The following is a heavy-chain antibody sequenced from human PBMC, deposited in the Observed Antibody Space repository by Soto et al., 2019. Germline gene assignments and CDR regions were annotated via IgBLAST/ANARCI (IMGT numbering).Heavy chain of an antibody. CDR2: ISYDGSNK. Sequence: GSLRLACAASGFTFSSYAMHWVRQAPGKGLEWVAVISYDGSNKYYADSVKGRFTISRDNSKNTLYLQMNSLRAEDTAVYYCARDQYYDFWSGYYRGPYYYYYGMDVWGQGTTVTVSS. D-gene: IGHD3-3*01. J-gene: IGHJ6*02. CDR1: GFTFSSYA. CDR3: ARDQYYDFWSGYYRGPYYYYYGMDV. V-gene: IGHV3-30-3*01.